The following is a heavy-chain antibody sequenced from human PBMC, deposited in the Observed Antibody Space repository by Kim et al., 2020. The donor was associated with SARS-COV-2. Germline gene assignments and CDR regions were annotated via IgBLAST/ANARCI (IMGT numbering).Heavy chain of an antibody. D-gene: IGHD5-18*01. CDR2: IYYTGSP. J-gene: IGHJ4*02. V-gene: IGHV4-39*01. CDR1: GGSISNNSYY. Sequence: SETLSLTCTVSGGSISNNSYYWGWIRQPPGKGLEWIGNIYYTGSPYYNPSLKSRVTMSIDTPKNQFSLKLSSVTAADTAVYYCASQRGYTYGFSDYWGQG. CDR3: ASQRGYTYGFSDY.